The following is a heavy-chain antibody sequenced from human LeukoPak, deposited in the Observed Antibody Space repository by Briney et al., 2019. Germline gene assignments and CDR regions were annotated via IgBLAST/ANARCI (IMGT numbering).Heavy chain of an antibody. CDR2: ISSSSSTI. CDR3: ARQRRYFDWFHWFDP. D-gene: IGHD3-9*01. CDR1: GFTFSSYS. Sequence: PGGSLRLSCAASGFTFSSYSMNWVRQAPGKGLEWVSYISSSSSTIYYADSVKGRFTISRDNAKNSLYLQMNSLRAEDTAVYYCARQRRYFDWFHWFDPWGQGTLVTVSS. V-gene: IGHV3-48*01. J-gene: IGHJ5*02.